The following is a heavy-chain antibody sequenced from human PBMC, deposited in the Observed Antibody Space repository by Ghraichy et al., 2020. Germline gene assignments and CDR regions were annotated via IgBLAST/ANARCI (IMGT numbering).Heavy chain of an antibody. CDR2: ISGSGGST. CDR3: AKDAGYYDSSGYLFDY. J-gene: IGHJ4*02. D-gene: IGHD3-22*01. V-gene: IGHV3-23*01. Sequence: LSLTCAASGFTFSSYAMSWVRQAPGKGLEWVSAISGSGGSTYYADSVKGRFTISRDNSKNTLYLQMNSLRAEDMAVYYCAKDAGYYDSSGYLFDYWGQGTLVIVSS. CDR1: GFTFSSYA.